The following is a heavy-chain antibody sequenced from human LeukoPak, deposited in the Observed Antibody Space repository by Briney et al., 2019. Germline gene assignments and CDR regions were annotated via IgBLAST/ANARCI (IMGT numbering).Heavy chain of an antibody. V-gene: IGHV3-48*04. CDR3: ARSQRGPYYYTSGTGWYFDY. CDR1: GFTFSSYW. J-gene: IGHJ4*02. CDR2: ISTSGSTI. D-gene: IGHD3-10*01. Sequence: GGSLRLSCAASGFTFSSYWMSWVRQAPGKGLEWLSYISTSGSTINYADSLRGRFTISRDNARNSLFLQMNSLRVEDTAIYYCARSQRGPYYYTSGTGWYFDYWGQGIPVTVSS.